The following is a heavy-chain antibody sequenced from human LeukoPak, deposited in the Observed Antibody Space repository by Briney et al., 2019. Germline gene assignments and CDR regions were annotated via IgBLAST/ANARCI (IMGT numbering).Heavy chain of an antibody. CDR2: IIPIFVTA. CDR3: ASSGRGVIITDAFDI. Sequence: ASVKVSCKASGGTFSSYAISWVRQAPGQGLEWMGGIIPIFVTANYAQKFQGGVTITTDESTSTAYMELSSLRSEDTAVYYCASSGRGVIITDAFDIWGQGTMVTVSS. J-gene: IGHJ3*02. D-gene: IGHD3-10*01. V-gene: IGHV1-69*05. CDR1: GGTFSSYA.